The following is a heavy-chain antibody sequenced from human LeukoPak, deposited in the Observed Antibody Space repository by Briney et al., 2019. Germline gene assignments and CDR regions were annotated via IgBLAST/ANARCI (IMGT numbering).Heavy chain of an antibody. J-gene: IGHJ3*02. CDR3: AAPTLRSGWYGRDAFDI. CDR2: IVVGSGNT. Sequence: ASVKVSCKASGFTFTSSAMQWVRQARGQRLEWIGWIVVGSGNTNYAQKFQERVTITRDMSTSTAYMELSSLRSEDTAVYYCAAPTLRSGWYGRDAFDIWGQGTMVTVSS. D-gene: IGHD6-19*01. V-gene: IGHV1-58*02. CDR1: GFTFTSSA.